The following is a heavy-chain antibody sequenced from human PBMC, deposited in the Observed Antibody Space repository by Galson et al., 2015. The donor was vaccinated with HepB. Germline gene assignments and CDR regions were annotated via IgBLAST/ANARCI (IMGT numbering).Heavy chain of an antibody. CDR1: GYTFTAYY. CDR2: MNPQNGAT. Sequence: SVKVSCKASGYTFTAYYMHWVRQAPGQGLEWVGWMNPQNGATTYAQKFQGRVAMTSDTSINTAYMDLISLRSDDTALYFCARSGTCWAANWLDPWGPGTLVTVSS. J-gene: IGHJ5*02. V-gene: IGHV1-2*02. D-gene: IGHD1-7*01. CDR3: ARSGTCWAANWLDP.